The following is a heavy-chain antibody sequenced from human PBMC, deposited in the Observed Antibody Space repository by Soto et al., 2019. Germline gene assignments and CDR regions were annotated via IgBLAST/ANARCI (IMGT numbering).Heavy chain of an antibody. J-gene: IGHJ4*02. D-gene: IGHD1-26*01. CDR3: ARRYGGNLDY. CDR1: GDSISSNNW. Sequence: SETLSLTCAVSGDSISSNNWWSWVRQPPGEGLEWIGEIYHSGTTNYNPSLKSRVAILLDKSKNQFSLKLSSVTAADTAMYYCARRYGGNLDYWGQGTLVTAPQ. CDR2: IYHSGTT. V-gene: IGHV4-4*02.